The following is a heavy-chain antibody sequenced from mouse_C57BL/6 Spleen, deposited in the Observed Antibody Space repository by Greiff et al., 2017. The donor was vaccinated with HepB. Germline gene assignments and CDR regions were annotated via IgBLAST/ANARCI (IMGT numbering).Heavy chain of an antibody. CDR3: TNTTVRYYYAMDY. V-gene: IGHV1-15*01. Sequence: VQLQQSGAELVRPGASVTLSCKASGYTFTVSEMHLVNLTPMHGLEWIGAIDPETGGTASNQKFKGKAILTADKSSSTAYMELRSLTSEDSAVYYCTNTTVRYYYAMDYWGQGTSVTVSS. CDR1: GYTFTVSE. CDR2: IDPETGGT. D-gene: IGHD1-1*01. J-gene: IGHJ4*01.